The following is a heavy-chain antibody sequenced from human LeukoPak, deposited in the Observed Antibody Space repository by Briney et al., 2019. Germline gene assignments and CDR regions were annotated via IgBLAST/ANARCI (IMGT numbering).Heavy chain of an antibody. D-gene: IGHD4-17*01. J-gene: IGHJ6*03. Sequence: PGGSLRLSCAASGFTLSSYAMSRVRQAPGKGLEWVSSICSSSSYIYYADSVKGRFTISRDNAKNSLYLQMNSLRAEDTAVYYCARHLGNGDYYYYYYMDVWGKGTTVTVSS. CDR3: ARHLGNGDYYYYYYMDV. CDR1: GFTLSSYA. CDR2: ICSSSSYI. V-gene: IGHV3-21*01.